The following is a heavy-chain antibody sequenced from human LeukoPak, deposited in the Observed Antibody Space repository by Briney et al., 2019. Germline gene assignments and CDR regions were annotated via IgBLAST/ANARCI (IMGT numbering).Heavy chain of an antibody. Sequence: GGSLRLSCAASGFTFSSYAMSWVRQAPGKGLEWVSGISGSGGSTYYADSVKGRFTISRDNSKNTLYLHMNSLRAEDTAVYYCGKSPTVDAAFDIWGQGTMVTVSS. CDR2: ISGSGGST. D-gene: IGHD4-17*01. V-gene: IGHV3-23*01. J-gene: IGHJ3*02. CDR3: GKSPTVDAAFDI. CDR1: GFTFSSYA.